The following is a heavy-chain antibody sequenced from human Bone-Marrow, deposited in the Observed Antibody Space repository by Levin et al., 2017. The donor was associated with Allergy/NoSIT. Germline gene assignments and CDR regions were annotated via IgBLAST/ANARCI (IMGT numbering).Heavy chain of an antibody. CDR3: AKEGFSDDDGNFDY. D-gene: IGHD5-24*01. V-gene: IGHV3-23*01. Sequence: GGSLRLSCATSGFTFSSYAMGWVRQAPGKGLEWVSTISGSGISTYYVDLVKGRFTISRDNSKNKLYLERNNLRADDAALYYCAKEGFSDDDGNFDYWGQGTLVAVSS. CDR1: GFTFSSYA. J-gene: IGHJ4*02. CDR2: ISGSGIST.